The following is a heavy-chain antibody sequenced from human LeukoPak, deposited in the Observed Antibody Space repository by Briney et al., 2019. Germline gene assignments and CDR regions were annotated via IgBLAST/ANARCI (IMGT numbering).Heavy chain of an antibody. D-gene: IGHD6-6*01. V-gene: IGHV1-69*05. CDR3: ASSIAARPRYYYYYYYMDV. Sequence: SVKVSCKASGGTFSSYAISWVRQAPGQGPEWMGGIIPIFGTANYAQKFQGRVTITTDESTSTAYMELSSLRSEDTAVYYCASSIAARPRYYYYYYYMDVWGKGTTVTVSS. J-gene: IGHJ6*03. CDR2: IIPIFGTA. CDR1: GGTFSSYA.